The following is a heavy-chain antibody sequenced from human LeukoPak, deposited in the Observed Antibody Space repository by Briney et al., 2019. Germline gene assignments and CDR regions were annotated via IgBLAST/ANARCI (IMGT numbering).Heavy chain of an antibody. J-gene: IGHJ4*02. Sequence: GGSLRLSCAASGFTFGDYYMSWIRQAPGKGLEWLSYISPSGTTIFYTDSVKGRFTISRDNAKNSLYLLMNSLRAEDTALYYCARVSALTYNFWSGSFDSWGQGSLLAVSS. V-gene: IGHV3-11*01. CDR3: ARVSALTYNFWSGSFDS. CDR2: ISPSGTTI. CDR1: GFTFGDYY. D-gene: IGHD3-3*01.